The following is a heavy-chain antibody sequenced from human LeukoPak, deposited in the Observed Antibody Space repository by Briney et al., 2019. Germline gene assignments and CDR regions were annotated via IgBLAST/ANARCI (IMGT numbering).Heavy chain of an antibody. CDR1: GFTFSSYA. CDR3: AREAGATEGAFDI. CDR2: ISSNGGST. V-gene: IGHV3-64*01. J-gene: IGHJ3*02. D-gene: IGHD1-26*01. Sequence: GGSLRLSCAASGFTFSSYAMHWVRQAPGKGLEYVSAISSNGGSTYYANSVKGRFTISRDNSKNTLYLQMGSLRAEDMAVYYCAREAGATEGAFDIWGQGTMVTVSS.